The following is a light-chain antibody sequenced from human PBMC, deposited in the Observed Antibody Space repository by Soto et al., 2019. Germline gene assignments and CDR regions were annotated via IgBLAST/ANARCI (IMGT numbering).Light chain of an antibody. Sequence: VLAQPASVSGSPGQSITISCAGTSSDIGGYNYVSWYQQHPGKAPKVMIYEVSNRPSGVSNRFSGSKSGNTASLTISGLQAEDEADYYCSSYTSSSTLYVFGSGTKVTVL. CDR3: SSYTSSSTLYV. CDR2: EVS. CDR1: SSDIGGYNY. J-gene: IGLJ1*01. V-gene: IGLV2-14*01.